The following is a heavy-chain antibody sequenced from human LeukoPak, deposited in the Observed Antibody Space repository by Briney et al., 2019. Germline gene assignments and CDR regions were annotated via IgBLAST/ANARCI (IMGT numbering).Heavy chain of an antibody. J-gene: IGHJ4*02. V-gene: IGHV4-39*07. D-gene: IGHD6-13*01. CDR2: IYYSGST. Sequence: PSETLSLTCTVSGGSISSSSYYWGWIRQPPGKGLEWIGSIYYSGSTYYNPSLKSRVTISVDRSKNQFSLKLSSVTAADTAVYYCARGEGIAAAGLIFDYWGQGTLVTVSS. CDR3: ARGEGIAAAGLIFDY. CDR1: GGSISSSSYY.